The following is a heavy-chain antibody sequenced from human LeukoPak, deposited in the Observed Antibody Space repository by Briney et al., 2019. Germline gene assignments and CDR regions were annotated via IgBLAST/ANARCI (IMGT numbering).Heavy chain of an antibody. D-gene: IGHD6-19*01. Sequence: GGSLRLSCAASGFTFDDYGMSWVRQAPGKGLEWVSAISGSGGTTYYADSVKGRFTISRDDSKNTLYLQINSLRAEDTAVYYCAKDDGWLVREDGFDMWGQGTMVTVSS. CDR3: AKDDGWLVREDGFDM. CDR2: ISGSGGTT. V-gene: IGHV3-23*01. CDR1: GFTFDDYG. J-gene: IGHJ3*02.